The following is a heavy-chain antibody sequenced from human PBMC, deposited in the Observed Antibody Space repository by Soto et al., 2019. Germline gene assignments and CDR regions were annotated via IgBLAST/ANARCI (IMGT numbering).Heavy chain of an antibody. Sequence: QVQLQQSGPRLVKPSETLSLTCTVSSGPDRSHNWGWIRQPPGRGLEWIGYVYYTGDTAYNPSLRGRVTISADTSTNDISFTLNSVTAADTAVYDCGRQGIDYLHGLVDVW. D-gene: IGHD4-17*01. J-gene: IGHJ6*01. V-gene: IGHV4-59*08. CDR2: VYYTGDT. CDR3: GRQGIDYLHGLVDV. CDR1: SGPDRSHN.